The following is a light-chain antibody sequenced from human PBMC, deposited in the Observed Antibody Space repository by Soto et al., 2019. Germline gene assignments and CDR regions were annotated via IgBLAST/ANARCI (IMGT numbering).Light chain of an antibody. CDR3: QQYNSYSWA. CDR1: QSISTW. CDR2: KAS. J-gene: IGKJ1*01. V-gene: IGKV1-5*03. Sequence: DIQMTQSPSTLSASVGDRVTITCRASQSISTWLAWYQQRAGKAPKLLIYKASNFESGVPSRLSGSGSGTDFTLTISSLQPDDFATYYCQQYNSYSWAFGQGTKVEIK.